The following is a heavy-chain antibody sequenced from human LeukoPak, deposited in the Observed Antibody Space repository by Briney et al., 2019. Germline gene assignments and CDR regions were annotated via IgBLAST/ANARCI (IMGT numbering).Heavy chain of an antibody. D-gene: IGHD3-3*01. J-gene: IGHJ4*02. CDR3: ASRYYDFWSALGGTWVLRY. CDR1: GGSFSGYY. V-gene: IGHV4-34*01. Sequence: SETLSLTCAVYGGSFSGYYWSWIRQPPGKGLEWIGEINHSESTNYNPSLKSRLTISVDTSKNQFSLKLSSVTAADTAVYYCASRYYDFWSALGGTWVLRYWGQGTLVTVSS. CDR2: INHSEST.